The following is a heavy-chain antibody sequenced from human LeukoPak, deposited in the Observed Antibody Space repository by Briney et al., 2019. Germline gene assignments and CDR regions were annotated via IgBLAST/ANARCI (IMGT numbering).Heavy chain of an antibody. CDR2: ISSSSSTI. V-gene: IGHV3-48*02. CDR1: GFTFSSYS. CDR3: AKDGLYSSLTNWFDP. Sequence: GGSLRLSCAASGFTFSSYSMNWVRQAPGKGLEWVSYISSSSSTIYYADSVKGRFTISRDNAKNSLYLQMNSLRDEDTAVYYCAKDGLYSSLTNWFDPWGQGTLVTVSS. J-gene: IGHJ5*02. D-gene: IGHD6-19*01.